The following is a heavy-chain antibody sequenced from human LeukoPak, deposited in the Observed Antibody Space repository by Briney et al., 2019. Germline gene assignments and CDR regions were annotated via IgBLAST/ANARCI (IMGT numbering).Heavy chain of an antibody. J-gene: IGHJ4*02. D-gene: IGHD3-3*01. V-gene: IGHV3-53*01. CDR2: IYSGGST. CDR3: AKDQLAVYYDFWSGYNCFDY. Sequence: PGGSLRLSCAASGFTVSSNYMSWVRQAPGKGLEWVSVIYSGGSTYYADSVKGRFTISRDNSKNTLYLQMNSLRAEDTAVYYCAKDQLAVYYDFWSGYNCFDYWGQGTLVTVSS. CDR1: GFTVSSNY.